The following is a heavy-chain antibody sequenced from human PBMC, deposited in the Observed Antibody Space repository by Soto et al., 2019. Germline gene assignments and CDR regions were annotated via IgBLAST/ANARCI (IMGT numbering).Heavy chain of an antibody. D-gene: IGHD6-13*01. CDR1: GGSISSYY. J-gene: IGHJ6*02. Sequence: SETLSLTCTVAGGSISSYYWSWIRQPPGKGLEWIGYIYYSGSTNYNPSLKSRVTISVDTSKNQFSLKLSSVTAADTAVYHCAREGVSSSWYNYYGMDVWGQGTTVTVSS. CDR3: AREGVSSSWYNYYGMDV. V-gene: IGHV4-59*01. CDR2: IYYSGST.